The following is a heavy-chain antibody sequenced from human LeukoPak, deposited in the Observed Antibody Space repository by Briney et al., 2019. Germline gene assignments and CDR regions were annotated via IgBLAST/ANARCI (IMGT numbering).Heavy chain of an antibody. CDR2: IYYSGST. CDR3: ARVGGIYYYYGMDV. Sequence: SETLSLTCTVSGGSISSGGYYWSWIRQHPGKGLEWIGYIYYSGSTYYNPSLKSRVTISVDTSKNQFSLKLSSVTAADTAVYYCARVGGIYYYYGMDVWGQGTTVTVSS. CDR1: GGSISSGGYY. D-gene: IGHD1-26*01. J-gene: IGHJ6*02. V-gene: IGHV4-31*03.